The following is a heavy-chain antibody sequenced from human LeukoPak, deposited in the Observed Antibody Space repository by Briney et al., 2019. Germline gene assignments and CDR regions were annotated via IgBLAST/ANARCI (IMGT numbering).Heavy chain of an antibody. CDR2: IYYSGST. CDR1: GGSISSSSYY. V-gene: IGHV4-39*02. D-gene: IGHD1-26*01. Sequence: SETLSLTCTVSGGSISSSSYYWGWIRQPPGKGLEWIGSIYYSGSTYYNPSLKSRVTISVDTSKNQFSLKLSSVTAADTAVYYCARDPGGSSRYYYYYYMDVWGKGTTVTVSS. J-gene: IGHJ6*03. CDR3: ARDPGGSSRYYYYYYMDV.